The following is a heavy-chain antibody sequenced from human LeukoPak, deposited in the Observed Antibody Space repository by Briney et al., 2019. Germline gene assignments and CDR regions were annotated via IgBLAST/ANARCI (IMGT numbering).Heavy chain of an antibody. CDR2: ISGSGGST. CDR1: GFTFCSYA. Sequence: PGGSLRLSCAASGFTFCSYAMSSGPHALRAALAWGSVISGSGGSTCYADSVKGRSTMSRDNYKNTVYLQINSLRADDTDVYYCSESIGSGSYYGGDYWGQGTLVTVFS. V-gene: IGHV3-23*01. CDR3: SESIGSGSYYGGDY. D-gene: IGHD3-22*01. J-gene: IGHJ4*02.